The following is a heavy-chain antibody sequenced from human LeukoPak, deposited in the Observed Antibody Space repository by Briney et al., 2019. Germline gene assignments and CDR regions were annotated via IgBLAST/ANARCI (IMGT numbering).Heavy chain of an antibody. CDR1: GYTFTSYY. D-gene: IGHD3-22*01. J-gene: IGHJ4*02. V-gene: IGHV1-46*01. Sequence: ASVKVSCKASGYTFTSYYMHRVRQAPGQGLEWMGIINPSGGSTSYAQKFQGRVTMTRDTSTSTVYMELSSLRAEDTAVYYCAREGEYHYDSSTYFEPDYWGQGTLVTVSS. CDR3: AREGEYHYDSSTYFEPDY. CDR2: INPSGGST.